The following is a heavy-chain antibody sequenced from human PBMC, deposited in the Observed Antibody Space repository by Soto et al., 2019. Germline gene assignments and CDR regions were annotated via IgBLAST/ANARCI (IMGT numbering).Heavy chain of an antibody. CDR1: GGSINSGGYS. V-gene: IGHV4-30-2*01. J-gene: IGHJ6*02. CDR2: IYRSGSA. CDR3: AVSGRGGLDV. Sequence: QLQLQESGSGLVKPSQKLSLTCTVSGGSINSGGYSWIWIRQPPGKGLEWIGYIYRSGSAYYSPSLQNRATISVGTSKNHFSLNLTAVTAADTAVYYCAVSGRGGLDVCGQGTTVTVSS. D-gene: IGHD3-10*01.